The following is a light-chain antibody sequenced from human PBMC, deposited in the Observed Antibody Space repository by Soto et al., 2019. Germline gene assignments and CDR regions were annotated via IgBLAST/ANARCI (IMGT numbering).Light chain of an antibody. CDR3: QQYDTPFT. CDR1: QDISNY. J-gene: IGKJ3*01. V-gene: IGKV1-33*01. CDR2: AAS. Sequence: DIQMTQSPSSLSASVGDRVTITCQASQDISNYLNWYQQKPGKAPKLLIYAASNLETGVPSRFSGSGSGTDFTFTISSLQPEDIATYYCQQYDTPFTFGPGTKVDIK.